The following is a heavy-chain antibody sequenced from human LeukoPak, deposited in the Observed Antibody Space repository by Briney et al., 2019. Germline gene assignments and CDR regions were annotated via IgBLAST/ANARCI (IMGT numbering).Heavy chain of an antibody. Sequence: PSQTLSLTCTVSGGSISSGIYHWSWIRQPAGKGLEWVGRLYTSGSTNYNPSLKSRVTISLDTSKNQFSLKLSSVTAADTAVYYCARHGQREYDILTGYYPPYYFDYWGQGTLVTVSS. V-gene: IGHV4-61*02. CDR2: LYTSGST. D-gene: IGHD3-9*01. J-gene: IGHJ4*02. CDR1: GGSISSGIYH. CDR3: ARHGQREYDILTGYYPPYYFDY.